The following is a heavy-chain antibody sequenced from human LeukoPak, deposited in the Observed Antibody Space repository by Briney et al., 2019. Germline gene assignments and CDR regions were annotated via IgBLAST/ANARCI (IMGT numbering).Heavy chain of an antibody. CDR2: ISSSNSTI. CDR3: ARNLYYYDSSGSCDY. CDR1: GFTFSSYS. D-gene: IGHD3-22*01. V-gene: IGHV3-48*01. Sequence: GGSLRLSCAASGFTFSSYSMNWVRQAPGKGLEWVSYISSSNSTIYYADSVKGRFTISRDNAKNSLYLQMNSLRAEDKAVYYCARNLYYYDSSGSCDYWGQGTLVTVS. J-gene: IGHJ4*02.